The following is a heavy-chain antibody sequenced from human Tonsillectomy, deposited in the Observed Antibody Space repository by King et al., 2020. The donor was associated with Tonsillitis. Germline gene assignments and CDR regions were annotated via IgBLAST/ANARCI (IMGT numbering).Heavy chain of an antibody. V-gene: IGHV3-9*01. J-gene: IGHJ4*02. Sequence: VQLVESGGGLVQPGRSLRLSCAASGFTFDDYAMHWVRQAPGKGLEWVSGISWNRGSIGYADSVKGRFTISRDNAKNSMYLQMNSLRAEDTALYYCAKDALYGSGGYDYWGQGTLVTVSS. D-gene: IGHD3-10*01. CDR2: ISWNRGSI. CDR3: AKDALYGSGGYDY. CDR1: GFTFDDYA.